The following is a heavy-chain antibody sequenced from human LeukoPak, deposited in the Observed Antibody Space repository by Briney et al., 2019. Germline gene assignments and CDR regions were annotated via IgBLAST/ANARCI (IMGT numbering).Heavy chain of an antibody. CDR2: IYYIGNT. D-gene: IGHD3-22*01. CDR1: GGSITSGGYY. V-gene: IGHV4-31*03. J-gene: IGHJ4*02. CDR3: ARGGEYYYDSSGRITFDY. Sequence: TSETLSLTCTVSGGSITSGGYYWTWIRQHPGKGLEWIGYIYYIGNTYYNPSLKSRVTISLDTSKNQFSLRLSSVTAADTAVYYCARGGEYYYDSSGRITFDYWGQGTLVTVSS.